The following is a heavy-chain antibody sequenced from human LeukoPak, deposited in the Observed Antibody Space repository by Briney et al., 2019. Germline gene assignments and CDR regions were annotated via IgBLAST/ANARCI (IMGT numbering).Heavy chain of an antibody. Sequence: GGPLRLSCVGSRFTFSNYGMHWVRQAPGKGLEWVAVVSIDGGEKHYADSVRGRFTISRDNSKNMLYLQMNSLRVEDTAVYYCANPQSRGYDYLDYWGQGTLVSVSS. J-gene: IGHJ4*02. V-gene: IGHV3-30*18. CDR2: VSIDGGEK. D-gene: IGHD5-12*01. CDR1: RFTFSNYG. CDR3: ANPQSRGYDYLDY.